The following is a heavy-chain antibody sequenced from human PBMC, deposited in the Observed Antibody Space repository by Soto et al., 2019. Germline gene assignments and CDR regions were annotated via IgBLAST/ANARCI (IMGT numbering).Heavy chain of an antibody. J-gene: IGHJ6*02. V-gene: IGHV1-69*13. D-gene: IGHD3-22*01. CDR2: IIPIVCSA. CDR3: ARDYYDSSGYSGGPDYYYYGMVV. CDR1: GGTFSSYA. Sequence: ASVKVSCKASGGTFSSYAISWVRQAPGQELEWMGRIIPIVCSANNAQKFQGRVTITSDEAMSTAYMELSSQRSEDTAVYYGARDYYDSSGYSGGPDYYYYGMVVWGQGTTVTSP.